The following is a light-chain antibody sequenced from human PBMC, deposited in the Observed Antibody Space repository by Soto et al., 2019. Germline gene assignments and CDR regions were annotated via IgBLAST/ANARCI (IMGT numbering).Light chain of an antibody. Sequence: QAVVTQPPSVSGAPGQRVTISCTGSTSNIGAGYDVHWYQQLPGTAPKLVIYANSNRPSGVPDRFSGSKSGTSASLAITGLQAEDEADYYCQSYDSSLSGYATFGGGTKLTVL. CDR3: QSYDSSLSGYAT. CDR2: ANS. CDR1: TSNIGAGYD. V-gene: IGLV1-40*01. J-gene: IGLJ2*01.